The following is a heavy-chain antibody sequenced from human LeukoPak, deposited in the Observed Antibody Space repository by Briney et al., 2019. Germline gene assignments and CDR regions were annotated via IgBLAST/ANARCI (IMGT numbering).Heavy chain of an antibody. CDR3: ARGTVVVVAARGLLDY. Sequence: GSVKVSCKASGYTFTGYYMHRVRQAPGQGLEWMGWINPNSGGTNYAQKFQGSVTMTRDTSISTAYMELSRLRSDDTAVYYCARGTVVVVAARGLLDYWGQGTLVTVSS. J-gene: IGHJ4*02. V-gene: IGHV1-2*02. CDR1: GYTFTGYY. D-gene: IGHD2-15*01. CDR2: INPNSGGT.